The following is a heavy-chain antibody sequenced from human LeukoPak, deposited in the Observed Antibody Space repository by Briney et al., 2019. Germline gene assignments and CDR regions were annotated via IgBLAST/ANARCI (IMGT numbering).Heavy chain of an antibody. Sequence: GESLKISCKGSGYTFTSYWIAWVRQMPGKGLEWMGIIFPGDSDTRYSPSFQGQVTMSADKSINTAYLQWSSLQPSDTAIYYCARHAEGTWKHLDSWGQGTLVTVSS. J-gene: IGHJ4*02. D-gene: IGHD1-7*01. CDR3: ARHAEGTWKHLDS. V-gene: IGHV5-51*01. CDR2: IFPGDSDT. CDR1: GYTFTSYW.